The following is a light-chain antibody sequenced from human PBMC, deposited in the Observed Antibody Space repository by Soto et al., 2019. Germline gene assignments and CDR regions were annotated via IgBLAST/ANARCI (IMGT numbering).Light chain of an antibody. Sequence: DIVMTQSPDSLAVSLGERATINCKSSQSVLYGSKHKNYLAWYQQKPGQPPKLLIYWASTRESGVPDRFSGSGSGTDFTLTISSLQAEDVAVYYCQQYYTPPCTFGQGTKLEIK. J-gene: IGKJ2*02. CDR3: QQYYTPPCT. CDR1: QSVLYGSKHKNY. V-gene: IGKV4-1*01. CDR2: WAS.